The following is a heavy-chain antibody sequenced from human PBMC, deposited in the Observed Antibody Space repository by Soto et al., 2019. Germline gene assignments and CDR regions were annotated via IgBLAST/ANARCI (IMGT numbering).Heavy chain of an antibody. D-gene: IGHD3-3*01. V-gene: IGHV4-34*09. CDR1: GGSFSGYY. J-gene: IGHJ4*02. Sequence: SETLSLTCAVYGGSFSGYYWSWIRQPPGKGLEWIGEINHSGSTNYNPSLKSRVTISVDTSKNQFSLKLSSVTAADTAVYYCARDRPEGNDFWSGIFAYWGQGTLVTVSS. CDR2: INHSGST. CDR3: ARDRPEGNDFWSGIFAY.